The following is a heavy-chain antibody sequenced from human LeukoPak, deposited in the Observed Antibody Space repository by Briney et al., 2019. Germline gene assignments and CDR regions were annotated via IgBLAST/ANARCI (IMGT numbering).Heavy chain of an antibody. V-gene: IGHV3-30*18. D-gene: IGHD5-12*01. CDR1: GFTFSSYG. Sequence: PGRSLRLSCAASGFTFSSYGMHWVRQAPGKGLEWVAVISYDGSNKYYADSVKGRFTTSRDNSKNTLYLQMNSLRAEDTAVYYCAKEAKRWLQFTSNPDFDYWGQGTLVTVSS. J-gene: IGHJ4*02. CDR2: ISYDGSNK. CDR3: AKEAKRWLQFTSNPDFDY.